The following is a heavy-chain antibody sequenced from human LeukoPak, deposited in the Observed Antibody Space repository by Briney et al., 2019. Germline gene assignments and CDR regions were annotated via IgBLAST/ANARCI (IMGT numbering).Heavy chain of an antibody. V-gene: IGHV4-38-2*02. J-gene: IGHJ4*02. D-gene: IGHD3-22*01. CDR1: GYSISSTYY. CDR2: INHSGST. Sequence: SETLSLTCTVSGYSISSTYYWGWIRQPPGKGLEWIGEINHSGSTNYNPSLKSRVTISVDTSKNQFSLKLSSVTAADTAVYYCAARGRGRYYDSSGYYSLGYWGQGTLVTVSS. CDR3: AARGRGRYYDSSGYYSLGY.